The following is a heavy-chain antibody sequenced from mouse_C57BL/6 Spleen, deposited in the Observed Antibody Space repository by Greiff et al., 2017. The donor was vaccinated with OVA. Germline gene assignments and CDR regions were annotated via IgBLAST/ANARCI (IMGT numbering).Heavy chain of an antibody. CDR1: GYSFTSYY. Sequence: QVQLQQSGPELVKPGASVKISCKASGYSFTSYYIHWVKQRPGQGLEWIGWIYPGSGNTKYNEKFKGKATLTADTSSSTAYMQLSSLTSEDSAVYYCARSYYSKGDYWGQGTTLTVSS. CDR3: ARSYYSKGDY. J-gene: IGHJ2*01. CDR2: IYPGSGNT. D-gene: IGHD2-5*01. V-gene: IGHV1-66*01.